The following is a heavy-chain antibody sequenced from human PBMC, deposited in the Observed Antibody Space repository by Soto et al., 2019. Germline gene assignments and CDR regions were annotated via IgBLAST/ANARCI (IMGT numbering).Heavy chain of an antibody. CDR2: ISAYDDNT. CDR1: GDTFTNLD. V-gene: IGHV1-18*01. CDR3: ARESGARRTFDI. D-gene: IGHD6-25*01. J-gene: IGHJ3*02. Sequence: ASVKVSCKASGDTFTNLDFNWVRQAPGQGLEWLGWISAYDDNTKYAQKLQGRVTMTTDTSTSTAYMELRSLRSDDTAVYYCARESGARRTFDIWGQGTMVTVSS.